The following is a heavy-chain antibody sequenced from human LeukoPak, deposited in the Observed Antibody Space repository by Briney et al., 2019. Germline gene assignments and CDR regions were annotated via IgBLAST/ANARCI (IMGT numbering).Heavy chain of an antibody. CDR1: GFTFSSYA. J-gene: IGHJ4*02. CDR2: ISGSGGST. Sequence: GGSLRLSCAASGFTFSSYAMSRVRQAPGKGLEWVSAISGSGGSTYYADSVKGRFTISRDNSKNTLYLQMNSLRAEDTAVYYCAKDKYCSSTSCPFDYWGQGTLVTVSS. CDR3: AKDKYCSSTSCPFDY. V-gene: IGHV3-23*01. D-gene: IGHD2-2*01.